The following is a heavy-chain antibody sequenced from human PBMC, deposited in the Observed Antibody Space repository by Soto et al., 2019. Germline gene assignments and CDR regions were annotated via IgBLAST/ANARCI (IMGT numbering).Heavy chain of an antibody. D-gene: IGHD2-15*01. CDR3: ARDRWRDVGVATSYYYGLGG. V-gene: IGHV1-2*04. Sequence: ASVKVSCKASGYTFTGYYMHWVRQAPGQGLEWMGWINPNSGGTNYAQKFQGWVTMTRDTSISTAYMELSRLRSDDTAVDYCARDRWRDVGVATSYYYGLGGWGQGTRVTVYS. CDR2: INPNSGGT. J-gene: IGHJ6*02. CDR1: GYTFTGYY.